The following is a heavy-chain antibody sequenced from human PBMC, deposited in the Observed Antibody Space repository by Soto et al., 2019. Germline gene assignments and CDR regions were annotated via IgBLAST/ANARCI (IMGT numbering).Heavy chain of an antibody. J-gene: IGHJ4*02. CDR1: GFTFSNAW. CDR3: TTPYMITFGGVIDY. D-gene: IGHD3-16*01. Sequence: GGSLRLSCAASGFTFSNAWMSWVRQAPGKGLEWVGRIKSKTDGGTTDYAAPVKGRFTISRDDSKNTLYLQMNSLKTEDTAVYYCTTPYMITFGGVIDYWGQGTLVTVSS. V-gene: IGHV3-15*01. CDR2: IKSKTDGGTT.